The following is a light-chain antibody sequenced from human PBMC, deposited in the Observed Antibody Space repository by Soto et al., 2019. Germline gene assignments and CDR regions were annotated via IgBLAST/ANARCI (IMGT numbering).Light chain of an antibody. J-gene: IGKJ4*01. CDR3: QQSNSFPLT. CDR2: TTS. Sequence: DIQLTQSPSSVSASVGDRVTITCRASQGVSSFLTWYQQKPGKAPNLLIFTTSTLQSGVPSRFIGSASGTDFTLTISSLQPEDFATYYCQQSNSFPLTFGGGTKVEIK. CDR1: QGVSSF. V-gene: IGKV1-12*01.